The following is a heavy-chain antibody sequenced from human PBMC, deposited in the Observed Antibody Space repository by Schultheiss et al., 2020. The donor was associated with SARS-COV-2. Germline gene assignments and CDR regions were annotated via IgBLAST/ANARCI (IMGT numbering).Heavy chain of an antibody. CDR1: GGSFSGYY. V-gene: IGHV4-34*01. D-gene: IGHD3-22*01. CDR3: ARITMIVVVTTHHDAFDI. Sequence: SETLSLTCTVYGGSFSGYYWSWIRQPPGKGLEWIGSIYYSGSTNYNPSLKSRVTISVDTSKNQFSLKLSSVTAADTAVYYCARITMIVVVTTHHDAFDIWGQGTMVTVSS. CDR2: IYYSGST. J-gene: IGHJ3*02.